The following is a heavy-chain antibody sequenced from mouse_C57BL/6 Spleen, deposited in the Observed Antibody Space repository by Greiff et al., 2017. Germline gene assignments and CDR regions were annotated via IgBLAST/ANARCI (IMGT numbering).Heavy chain of an antibody. Sequence: LLQSGGGLVNPGGSLQLSCAASGFTFRDSGMHWVRQAPEKGLEWVAYISSGSSTIYYADTVKGRFTISRDNAKNTLFLQMTSLRSEDTAMSYCARLEDYDGPWFAYWGQATLVTVSA. CDR2: ISSGSSTI. J-gene: IGHJ3*01. D-gene: IGHD2-4*01. V-gene: IGHV5-17*01. CDR3: ARLEDYDGPWFAY. CDR1: GFTFRDSG.